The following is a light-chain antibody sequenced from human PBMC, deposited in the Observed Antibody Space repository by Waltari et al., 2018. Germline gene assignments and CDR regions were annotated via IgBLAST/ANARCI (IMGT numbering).Light chain of an antibody. Sequence: SYELTQPPSLSVSPGQTASIPCSGDKLGYKYISWYQKKPGLPPVLVIYQDRKRPSGIPERFSGSNSGSAATLTISGTQAMDEADYFCQAWDSSTFYVFGTGTKVSVL. V-gene: IGLV3-1*01. J-gene: IGLJ1*01. CDR1: KLGYKY. CDR3: QAWDSSTFYV. CDR2: QDR.